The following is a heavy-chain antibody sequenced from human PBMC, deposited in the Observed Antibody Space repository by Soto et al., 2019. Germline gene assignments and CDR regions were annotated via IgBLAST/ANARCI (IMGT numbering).Heavy chain of an antibody. Sequence: QVQLQESGPGLVKPSETLSLTCTVSGGSISSYYWSWIRQPPGKGLEWIGYIYYNGSTNYNPSLKSRVTISVDTSKNQFSLKLSSVTAADTAVYYCARELGITIFGVVDNWFDPWGQGTLVTVSS. D-gene: IGHD3-3*01. V-gene: IGHV4-59*01. CDR1: GGSISSYY. J-gene: IGHJ5*02. CDR2: IYYNGST. CDR3: ARELGITIFGVVDNWFDP.